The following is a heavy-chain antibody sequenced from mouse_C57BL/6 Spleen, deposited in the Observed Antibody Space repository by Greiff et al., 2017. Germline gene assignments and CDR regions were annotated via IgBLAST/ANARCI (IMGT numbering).Heavy chain of an antibody. CDR3: ARGAYYGTRAMDY. CDR1: GYSITSGYY. D-gene: IGHD1-1*01. V-gene: IGHV3-6*01. J-gene: IGHJ4*01. Sequence: EVKLMESGPGLVKPSQSLSLTCSVTGYSITSGYYWNWIRQFPGNKLEWMGYISYDGSNNYNPSLKNRISITRDTSKNQFFLKLNSVTTEDTATYYCARGAYYGTRAMDYWGQGTSVTVSS. CDR2: ISYDGSN.